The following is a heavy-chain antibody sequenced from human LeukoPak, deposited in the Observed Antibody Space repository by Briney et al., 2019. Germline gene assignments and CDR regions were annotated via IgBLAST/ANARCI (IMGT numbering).Heavy chain of an antibody. D-gene: IGHD2-2*01. CDR3: AKGVVPAASTYYYYYYGMDV. CDR2: ISGSGGST. Sequence: GGSLRLSCAASGFTFSSYAMGWVRQAPGKGLEWASAISGSGGSTYYADSVKGRFTISRDNSKDTLYLQMNSLRAEDTAVYYCAKGVVPAASTYYYYYYGMDVWGKGTTVTVSS. CDR1: GFTFSSYA. V-gene: IGHV3-23*01. J-gene: IGHJ6*04.